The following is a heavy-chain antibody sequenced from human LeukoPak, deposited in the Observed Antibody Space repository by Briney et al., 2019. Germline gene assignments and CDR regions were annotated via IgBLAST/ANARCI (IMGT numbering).Heavy chain of an antibody. Sequence: AGGSLRLSCAASGFTFINAWMNWVRQAPGEGLEWVSVIYSGGTTYYADSVKGRFTISRDNSKNTLYLQMNSLRAEDTAVYYCARGSIRAFDYWGQGTLVTVSS. V-gene: IGHV3-53*01. J-gene: IGHJ4*02. CDR1: GFTFINAW. CDR2: IYSGGTT. CDR3: ARGSIRAFDY.